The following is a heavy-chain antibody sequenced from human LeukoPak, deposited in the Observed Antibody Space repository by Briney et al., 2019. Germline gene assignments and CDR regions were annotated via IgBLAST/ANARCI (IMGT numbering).Heavy chain of an antibody. CDR3: SRDSGTNVVVPASMIFRHGLGTAFDI. J-gene: IGHJ3*02. D-gene: IGHD2-2*01. CDR1: GFTFSSYS. Sequence: PGGSLRLSCAASGFTFSSYSMNWVRQAPGKGLEWVSSISSSSSYIYYADSVKGRFTISRDNAKNSLYLQMNSLRAEDTAVYYCSRDSGTNVVVPASMIFRHGLGTAFDIWGQGTMVTVSS. CDR2: ISSSSSYI. V-gene: IGHV3-21*01.